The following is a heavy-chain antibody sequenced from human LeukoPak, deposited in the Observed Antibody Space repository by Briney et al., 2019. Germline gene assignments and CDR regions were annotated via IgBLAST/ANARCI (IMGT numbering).Heavy chain of an antibody. J-gene: IGHJ6*03. D-gene: IGHD2-21*02. Sequence: PSETLSLTCTVSGGSISSYYWSWIRQPPGKGLEWIGYIYYSGSTNYNPSLKSRVTISVDTSKNQFSLKLSSVTAADTAVYYCARTIYCGGDCYSAYYYYYMDVWGKGTTVTVSS. CDR2: IYYSGST. CDR1: GGSISSYY. CDR3: ARTIYCGGDCYSAYYYYYMDV. V-gene: IGHV4-59*01.